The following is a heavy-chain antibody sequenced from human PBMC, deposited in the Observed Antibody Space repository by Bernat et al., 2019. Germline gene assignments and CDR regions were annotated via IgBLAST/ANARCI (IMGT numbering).Heavy chain of an antibody. J-gene: IGHJ4*02. CDR1: GFTFSSYG. CDR2: ISYDGSNK. CDR3: AKVGFHGDYIDY. D-gene: IGHD4-17*01. Sequence: QVQLVESGGGVVQPGRSLRLSCAASGFTFSSYGMHWVRQAPGKGLEWVAVISYDGSNKYYADSVKGRFTISRDNSKNTLYLQMNSLRAEDTAVYYCAKVGFHGDYIDYWGQGTLVTVSS. V-gene: IGHV3-30*18.